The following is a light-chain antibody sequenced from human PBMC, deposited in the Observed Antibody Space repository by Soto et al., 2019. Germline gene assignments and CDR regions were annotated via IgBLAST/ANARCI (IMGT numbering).Light chain of an antibody. CDR1: SSNFGAGYD. V-gene: IGLV1-40*01. Sequence: QSVLTQPPSVSAAPGQRVTFSCTGSSSNFGAGYDVHWYQQLPGTAPKLLIYGNNNRPSGVPDRFSGSKSGTSASLAITGLQAEDEADYYCAAWDDSLNGHVVFGGGTKLTVL. CDR3: AAWDDSLNGHVV. CDR2: GNN. J-gene: IGLJ2*01.